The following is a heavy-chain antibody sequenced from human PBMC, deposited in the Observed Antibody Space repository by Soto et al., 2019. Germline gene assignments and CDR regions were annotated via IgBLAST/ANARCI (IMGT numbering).Heavy chain of an antibody. Sequence: GGSLRLSCAASGFTFSSYAMSWVRQAPGKGLEWVSAISGSGGSTYYADSVKGRFTISRDNSKNTLYLQMNSLRAEDTAVYYCAKEIVVVPAAMLPLDYYYYYGMDVWGQGTTVTVSS. V-gene: IGHV3-23*01. CDR1: GFTFSSYA. CDR3: AKEIVVVPAAMLPLDYYYYYGMDV. J-gene: IGHJ6*02. CDR2: ISGSGGST. D-gene: IGHD2-2*01.